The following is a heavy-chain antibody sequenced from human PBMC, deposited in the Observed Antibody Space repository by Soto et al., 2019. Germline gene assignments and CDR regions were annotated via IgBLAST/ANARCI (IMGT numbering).Heavy chain of an antibody. V-gene: IGHV3-74*03. CDR3: GRNAIFVPGVTDEY. J-gene: IGHJ4*02. CDR1: GLTFTGFW. Sequence: PGGSLRLSCAASGLTFTGFWMHWVRQAPGRGLECVLRITSQGSDTAYADYVKGQLTTSRHNDKNTVYLQMDSMRVENTAGDYCGRNAIFVPGVTDEYWGQGTPVTVSS. D-gene: IGHD3-9*01. CDR2: ITSQGSDT.